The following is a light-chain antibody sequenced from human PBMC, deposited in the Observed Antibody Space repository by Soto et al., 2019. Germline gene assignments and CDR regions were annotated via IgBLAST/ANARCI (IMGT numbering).Light chain of an antibody. CDR3: QEANTFPFP. CDR2: GAS. J-gene: IGKJ4*01. V-gene: IGKV1-12*01. Sequence: DIQMTQSPSSVSASVGDRVTITCRASQGIRNWLAWYQEKPGKGPKLLIYGASSLQSGVPSRFSDSGYGTDFTLTINSRQPEDVATYYCQEANTFPFPFGGGTKVEVK. CDR1: QGIRNW.